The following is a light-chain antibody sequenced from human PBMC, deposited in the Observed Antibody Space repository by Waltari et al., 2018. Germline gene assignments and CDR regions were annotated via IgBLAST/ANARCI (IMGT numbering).Light chain of an antibody. CDR2: GAS. CDR3: QQCHNWPLT. CDR1: RSVSSN. Sequence: EIVMTQSPATLSVSPGERATLSCRASRSVSSNLAWYQQKPGQAPRLLIYGASTRATGIPDRFSGSGSGTEFTLTISSLQSEDFAVYYCQQCHNWPLTFGQGTKVEIK. J-gene: IGKJ1*01. V-gene: IGKV3-15*01.